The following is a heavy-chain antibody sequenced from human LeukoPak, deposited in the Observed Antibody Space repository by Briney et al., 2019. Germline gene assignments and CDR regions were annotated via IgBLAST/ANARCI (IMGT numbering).Heavy chain of an antibody. CDR1: GFTFSSYA. CDR3: AKGRTNYDILTGYYPFDY. CDR2: ISGSGGST. D-gene: IGHD3-9*01. Sequence: GGSLRLSCAASGFTFSSYAMSWVRQAPGMGLEWVSAISGSGGSTYYADSVKGRFTISRDNSKNTLYLQMNSLRAEDTAVYYCAKGRTNYDILTGYYPFDYWGQGTLVTVSS. V-gene: IGHV3-23*01. J-gene: IGHJ4*02.